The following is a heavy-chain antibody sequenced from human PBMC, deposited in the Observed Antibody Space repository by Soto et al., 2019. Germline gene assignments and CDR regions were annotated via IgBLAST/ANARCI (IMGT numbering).Heavy chain of an antibody. Sequence: SETLSLTCTVSGGSISSYYWSWIRQPPGKGLEWIGYIYYSGSTNYNPSLKSRVTISVDTSKNQFSLKLSSVTAADTAVYYCARDVGYCISTSCYSWFDPWGQGILVTVSS. J-gene: IGHJ5*02. D-gene: IGHD2-2*02. CDR3: ARDVGYCISTSCYSWFDP. CDR1: GGSISSYY. CDR2: IYYSGST. V-gene: IGHV4-59*01.